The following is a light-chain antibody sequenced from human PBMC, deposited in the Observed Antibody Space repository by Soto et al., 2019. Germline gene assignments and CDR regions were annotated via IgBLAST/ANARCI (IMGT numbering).Light chain of an antibody. J-gene: IGKJ5*01. Sequence: EIVLTQSPATLSLSPGERATLSCRASQSVSSYLAWYQQKPGQAPRLLIYDASNRATGIPARFSGSGSGTDFTLTISSLEPEDFAVYYCQQRSNPSITFGQGTRLEI. CDR3: QQRSNPSIT. CDR1: QSVSSY. CDR2: DAS. V-gene: IGKV3-11*01.